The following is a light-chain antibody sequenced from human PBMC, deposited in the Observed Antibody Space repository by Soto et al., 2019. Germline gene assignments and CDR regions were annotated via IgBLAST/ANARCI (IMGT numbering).Light chain of an antibody. CDR1: SGDVGAYNH. Sequence: QSVLTQPASVSGSPGQSITISCTGTSGDVGAYNHVSWYQHRPGRAPKIMIYDVSDRPSGVSNRFSGSKSDNTASLTISGLQAEDEADYYCFSYTTSSTYVFGTGTKVTVL. J-gene: IGLJ1*01. CDR2: DVS. V-gene: IGLV2-14*03. CDR3: FSYTTSSTYV.